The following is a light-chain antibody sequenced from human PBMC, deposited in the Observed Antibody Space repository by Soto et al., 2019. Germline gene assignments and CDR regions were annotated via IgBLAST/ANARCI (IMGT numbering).Light chain of an antibody. J-gene: IGLJ1*01. Sequence: QSALTQPASVSGSPGQSIAISCTGVRTDVDGYDYVSWYQQHPGQAPQLIIYDVYNRPSGVSNRFSGSKSGNTASLTISGLQAEDEADYYCSSYTSSSTRVFGTGTKVTVL. V-gene: IGLV2-14*03. CDR3: SSYTSSSTRV. CDR2: DVY. CDR1: RTDVDGYDY.